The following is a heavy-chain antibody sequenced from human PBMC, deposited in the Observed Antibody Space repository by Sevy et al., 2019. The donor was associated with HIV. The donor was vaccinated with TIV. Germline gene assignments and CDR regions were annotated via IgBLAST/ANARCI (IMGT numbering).Heavy chain of an antibody. D-gene: IGHD3-16*01. V-gene: IGHV3-48*02. CDR1: GFTFSTYT. Sequence: GGSLRLSCAASGFTFSTYTMNWVRQAPGKGLEWVSYISSDSKAIYYADSMKGRFTISRDNAKNSLYLQMNSLRDEDTAVYYCARDPLIGLDYWGQRILVTGSS. CDR2: ISSDSKAI. J-gene: IGHJ4*02. CDR3: ARDPLIGLDY.